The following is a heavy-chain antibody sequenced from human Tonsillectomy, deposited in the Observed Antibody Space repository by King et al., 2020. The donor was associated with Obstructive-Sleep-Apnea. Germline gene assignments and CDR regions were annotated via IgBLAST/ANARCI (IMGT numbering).Heavy chain of an antibody. CDR3: AGGKERHVLRFLEGGWSDI. CDR2: IYYSGST. CDR1: GGSISSSSYY. Sequence: QLQESGPGLVKPSETLSLTCTVSGGSISSSSYYWGWIRQPPGKGLEWIGSIYYSGSTYYNPSLKSRVTISVDTSKNQFSLKLSSVTAADTAVYYWAGGKERHVLRFLEGGWSDIWGQGTMVTVSS. J-gene: IGHJ3*02. D-gene: IGHD3-3*01. V-gene: IGHV4-39*07.